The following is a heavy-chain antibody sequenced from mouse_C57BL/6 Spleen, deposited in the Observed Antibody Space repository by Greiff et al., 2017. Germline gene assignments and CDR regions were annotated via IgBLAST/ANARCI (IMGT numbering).Heavy chain of an antibody. D-gene: IGHD2-1*01. J-gene: IGHJ1*03. CDR1: GYTFTDYE. V-gene: IGHV1-15*01. CDR3: TRRRDGNHWYFDV. Sequence: QVQLQQSGAELVRPGASVTLSCKASGYTFTDYEMHWVKQTPVHGLEWIGAIDPETGGTAYNQKFKGKAILTADKSSSTAYMELRSLTSEDSAVYYCTRRRDGNHWYFDVWGTGTTVTVSS. CDR2: IDPETGGT.